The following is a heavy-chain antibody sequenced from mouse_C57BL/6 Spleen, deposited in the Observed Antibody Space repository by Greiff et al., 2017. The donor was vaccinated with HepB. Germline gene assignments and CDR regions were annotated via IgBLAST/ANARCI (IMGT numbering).Heavy chain of an antibody. CDR3: ARRYYSNPYYFDY. CDR2: IDPSDSET. Sequence: QVQLQQPGAELVRPGSSVKLSCKASGYTFTSYWMHWVKQRPIQGLEWIGNIDPSDSETHYNQKFKDKATLTVDKSSSTAYMQRSSLTSEDSAVYYCARRYYSNPYYFDYWGQGTTLTVSS. J-gene: IGHJ2*01. CDR1: GYTFTSYW. D-gene: IGHD2-5*01. V-gene: IGHV1-52*01.